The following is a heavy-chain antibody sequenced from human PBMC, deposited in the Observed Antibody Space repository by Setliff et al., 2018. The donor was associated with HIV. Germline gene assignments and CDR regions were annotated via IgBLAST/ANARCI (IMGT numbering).Heavy chain of an antibody. V-gene: IGHV4-59*11. CDR3: ARVLYDSGGFFTTAGPLSLDL. D-gene: IGHD3-22*01. CDR2: IDYSGRH. J-gene: IGHJ2*01. Sequence: SETLSLTCNVAGDSISSHSWTWIRQPPGKGLEWIGSIDYSGRHDKKTALKSRLRMSIDTSKNQFYVNLFSVTAADTAIYYCARVLYDSGGFFTTAGPLSLDLWGRGTLVTVSS. CDR1: GDSISSHS.